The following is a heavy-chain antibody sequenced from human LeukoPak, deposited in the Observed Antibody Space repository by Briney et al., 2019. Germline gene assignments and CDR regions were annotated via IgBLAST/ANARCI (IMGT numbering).Heavy chain of an antibody. CDR1: GFTFDDFA. J-gene: IGHJ4*02. V-gene: IGHV3-9*01. D-gene: IGHD5-18*01. CDR3: AKEHLWSLDY. Sequence: QPGGSLRLSCAASGFTFDDFAMHWVRQAPGKGLEWVSAISWNSGTIGYADSVKGRFTISRDNAKNSLYLQIISLGPEDTALYYCAKEHLWSLDYWGQGTLVTVSS. CDR2: ISWNSGTI.